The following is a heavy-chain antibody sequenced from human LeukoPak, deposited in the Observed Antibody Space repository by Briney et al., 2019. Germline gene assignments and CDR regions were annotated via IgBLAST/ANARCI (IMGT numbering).Heavy chain of an antibody. CDR2: ISYDGSAK. J-gene: IGHJ4*02. Sequence: PGGSLKLSCAASGFTFHSYAMHWVRQAPGKGLEWVAAISYDGSAKYYADSVKGRFTISRDNSRNTLYLQMNSLRAEDTALYYCAKGSVLGDWGQGTLVTVSS. D-gene: IGHD3-16*01. CDR1: GFTFHSYA. V-gene: IGHV3-30*18. CDR3: AKGSVLGD.